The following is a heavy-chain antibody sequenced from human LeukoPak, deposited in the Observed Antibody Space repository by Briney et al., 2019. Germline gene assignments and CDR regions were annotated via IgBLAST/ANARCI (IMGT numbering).Heavy chain of an antibody. J-gene: IGHJ3*02. CDR3: ARDRRLGPGSYAFDI. Sequence: PSETLSLTCAVYGGSFSGYYWSWIRQPPGKGLEWIGRIYNSGSTNYNPSLKSRVTMSVDMSKNQFSLKLSSVTAADTAVYYCARDRRLGPGSYAFDIWGQGTMVTVSS. V-gene: IGHV4-59*10. D-gene: IGHD6-19*01. CDR1: GGSFSGYY. CDR2: IYNSGST.